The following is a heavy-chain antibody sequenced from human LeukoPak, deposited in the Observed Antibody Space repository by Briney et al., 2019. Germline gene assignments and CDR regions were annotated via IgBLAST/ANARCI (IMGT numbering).Heavy chain of an antibody. V-gene: IGHV1-2*02. CDR3: ARAPGIAVAGTGSWFDP. D-gene: IGHD6-19*01. CDR2: INPNSGGT. J-gene: IGHJ5*02. Sequence: GASVNVSCKASGYTFTGYYMPWVRQAPAHGLEWIGLINPNSGGTNYAQKFQGRVTMTRDTSISTAYMELSRLRSDDTAVYYCARAPGIAVAGTGSWFDPWGQGTLVTVSS. CDR1: GYTFTGYY.